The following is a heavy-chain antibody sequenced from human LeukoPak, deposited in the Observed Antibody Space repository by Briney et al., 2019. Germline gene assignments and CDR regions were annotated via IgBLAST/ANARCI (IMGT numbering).Heavy chain of an antibody. V-gene: IGHV3-23*01. CDR3: AKDLLGRWVTGNWNPHP. D-gene: IGHD1-1*01. J-gene: IGHJ5*02. Sequence: GGSLRLSWAASGFTFSSYAMSWVRQAPGKGLEWVSAISGSGGSTYYADSVKGRFTISRDNSKNTLYLQMNSLRAEDTAVYYCAKDLLGRWVTGNWNPHPWGQGTLVTVSS. CDR1: GFTFSSYA. CDR2: ISGSGGST.